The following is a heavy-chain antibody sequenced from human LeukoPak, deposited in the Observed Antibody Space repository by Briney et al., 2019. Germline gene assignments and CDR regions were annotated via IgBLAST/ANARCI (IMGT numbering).Heavy chain of an antibody. J-gene: IGHJ5*02. Sequence: PGGSLRLSCAVSGFTFSNAWMSWVRQAPGKGLEWVGRIKSKTDGGTTDYAAPVKGRFTISRDDSKNTLYLQMNSLKTEDTAVYYCTTDPEDIVLKQGDPWGQGTLVTVSS. V-gene: IGHV3-15*01. CDR1: GFTFSNAW. CDR3: TTDPEDIVLKQGDP. CDR2: IKSKTDGGTT. D-gene: IGHD2-8*02.